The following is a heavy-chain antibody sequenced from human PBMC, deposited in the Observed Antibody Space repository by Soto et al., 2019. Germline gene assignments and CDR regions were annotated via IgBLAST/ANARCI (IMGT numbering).Heavy chain of an antibody. CDR2: ISDDGSNK. V-gene: IGHV3-30-3*01. D-gene: IGHD6-19*01. Sequence: QVQLVESGGGVVQPGRSLRLSCAASGFTFSSYAMHWVRQAPGKGLEWVAVISDDGSNKYYADSVKGRFTISRDNSKNTLYLQMQSLRAEDTAVYYCARGGMGSGWYGPHGYYYGMDVWGQGTTVTVSS. J-gene: IGHJ6*02. CDR1: GFTFSSYA. CDR3: ARGGMGSGWYGPHGYYYGMDV.